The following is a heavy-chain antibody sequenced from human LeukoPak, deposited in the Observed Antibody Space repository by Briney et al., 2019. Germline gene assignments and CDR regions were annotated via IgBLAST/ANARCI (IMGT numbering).Heavy chain of an antibody. V-gene: IGHV1-69*04. Sequence: ASVTVSCTASGGTFSSYAISWVRQAPGQGLEWMGRTIPILGIANYAQKFQGRVTITAAKSTSTAYMELSSLRSEDTAVYYCASVGYCSGGSCYPYYYYYYGMDVWGQGTTVTVSS. D-gene: IGHD2-15*01. CDR2: TIPILGIA. CDR3: ASVGYCSGGSCYPYYYYYYGMDV. CDR1: GGTFSSYA. J-gene: IGHJ6*02.